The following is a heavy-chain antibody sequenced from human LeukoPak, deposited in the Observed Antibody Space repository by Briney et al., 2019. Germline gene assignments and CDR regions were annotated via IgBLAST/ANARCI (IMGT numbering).Heavy chain of an antibody. Sequence: ASVKVSCKVSGYTLTELSMHWVRQAPGKGLEWMGGVDPEDGETIYAQKFQGRVTMTEDTSTDTAYMELSSLRSEDTAVYYCATEYSSGKNFDYWGQGTLVTVSS. V-gene: IGHV1-24*01. J-gene: IGHJ4*02. CDR1: GYTLTELS. CDR2: VDPEDGET. D-gene: IGHD6-19*01. CDR3: ATEYSSGKNFDY.